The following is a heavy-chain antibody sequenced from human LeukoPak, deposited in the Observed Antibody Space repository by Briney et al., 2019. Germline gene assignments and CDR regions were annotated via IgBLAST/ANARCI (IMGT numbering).Heavy chain of an antibody. V-gene: IGHV5-10-1*01. D-gene: IGHD2-15*01. CDR1: GHRFTSYW. J-gene: IGHJ5*02. CDR2: IDPSDSYT. CDR3: ARHVTRYCSGGSCYSNWFDP. Sequence: GESLKISCKGSGHRFTSYWISWVRPMPGKGLEWMGRIDPSDSYTNYSPSFQGHVTISADKSISTAYLQWSSLKASDTAMYYCARHVTRYCSGGSCYSNWFDPWGQGTLVTVSS.